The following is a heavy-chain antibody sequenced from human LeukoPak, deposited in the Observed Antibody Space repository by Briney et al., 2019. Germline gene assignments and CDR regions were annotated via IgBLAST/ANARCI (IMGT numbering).Heavy chain of an antibody. J-gene: IGHJ4*02. CDR3: ARVNGIAVAGTGFDY. Sequence: ASVKVSCKASGYTFTSYGISWVRQAPGQGLKWMGWISAYNGNTNYAQKLQGRVTMTTDTSTSTAYMELRSLRSDDTAVYYCARVNGIAVAGTGFDYWGQGTLVTVSS. V-gene: IGHV1-18*01. D-gene: IGHD6-19*01. CDR1: GYTFTSYG. CDR2: ISAYNGNT.